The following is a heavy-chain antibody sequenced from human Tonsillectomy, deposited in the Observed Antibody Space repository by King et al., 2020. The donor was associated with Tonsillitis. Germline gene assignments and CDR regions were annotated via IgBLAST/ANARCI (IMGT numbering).Heavy chain of an antibody. Sequence: VQLVESGGGLVQPGRSLRLSCAASGFTFDDFAIHWVRQAPGKGLEWVSGISWNSGYIGYADSVKGRFTISRDNAKNSLYLQMSSLRAEDTALYYCAKAAWRKDYVDLGFCFDYWGQGTLVTVSS. V-gene: IGHV3-9*01. D-gene: IGHD4-17*01. CDR3: AKAAWRKDYVDLGFCFDY. CDR2: ISWNSGYI. CDR1: GFTFDDFA. J-gene: IGHJ4*02.